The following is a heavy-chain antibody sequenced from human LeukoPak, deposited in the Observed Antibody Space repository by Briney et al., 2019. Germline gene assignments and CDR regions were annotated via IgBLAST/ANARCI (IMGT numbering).Heavy chain of an antibody. J-gene: IGHJ4*02. D-gene: IGHD3-16*01. CDR1: GFTFSSYA. Sequence: GALRLSCAASGFTFSSYAMSWVRQAPGKGLEWVANIKQDGSEKYYVDSVKGRFTISRDNAKNSLYLQMNSLRAEDTAVYYCARDQLGYFDYWGQGTLVTVSS. CDR3: ARDQLGYFDY. V-gene: IGHV3-7*01. CDR2: IKQDGSEK.